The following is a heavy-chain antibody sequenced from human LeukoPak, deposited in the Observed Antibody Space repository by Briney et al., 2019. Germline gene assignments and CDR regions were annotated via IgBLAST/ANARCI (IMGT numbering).Heavy chain of an antibody. CDR3: ARAFGGVDRYFDY. Sequence: PSETLSLTCTVSGGSIGSSSYYWGWIRQPPGKGLEWIGSIYYSGSTYYNPSLKSRVTISVDTSKNQFSLKLSSVTAADTAVYYCARAFGGVDRYFDYWGQGTLVTVSS. J-gene: IGHJ4*02. CDR2: IYYSGST. D-gene: IGHD3-16*01. V-gene: IGHV4-39*01. CDR1: GGSIGSSSYY.